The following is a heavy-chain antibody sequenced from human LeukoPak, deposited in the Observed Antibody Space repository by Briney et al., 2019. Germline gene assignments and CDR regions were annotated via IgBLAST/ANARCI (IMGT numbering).Heavy chain of an antibody. D-gene: IGHD3-10*01. Sequence: GGSLRLSCAASGFTFSSYAMSWVRQAPGKGLEWVSAISGSGGSTYYADSVKGRSTIPRDNSKNTLYLQMNSLRAEDTAVYYCAKDPKSYYGSGGYPYYFDYWGQGTLVTVSS. J-gene: IGHJ4*02. CDR2: ISGSGGST. CDR3: AKDPKSYYGSGGYPYYFDY. V-gene: IGHV3-23*01. CDR1: GFTFSSYA.